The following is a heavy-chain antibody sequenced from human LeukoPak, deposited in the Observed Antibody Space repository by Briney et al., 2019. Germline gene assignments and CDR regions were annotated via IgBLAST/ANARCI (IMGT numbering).Heavy chain of an antibody. D-gene: IGHD6-6*01. Sequence: GGSLRLSCAASGFTFSTYAMHWVRQAPGKGLEWVTVISYDGSSKFYADSVRGRFTISRDNSKNTLYLQMNSLRTEDTAVYYCARDGSYSTSSPYWGQGTLVTVSS. CDR1: GFTFSTYA. J-gene: IGHJ4*02. CDR3: ARDGSYSTSSPY. CDR2: ISYDGSSK. V-gene: IGHV3-30-3*01.